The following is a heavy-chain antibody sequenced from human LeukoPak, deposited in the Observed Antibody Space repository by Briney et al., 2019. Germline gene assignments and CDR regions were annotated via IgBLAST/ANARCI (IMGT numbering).Heavy chain of an antibody. CDR2: IYYSGST. V-gene: IGHV4-59*01. J-gene: IGHJ4*02. CDR3: ARLQWLQSRVDY. D-gene: IGHD5-24*01. Sequence: SETLSLTCTVSGGSISSYYWSWIRQPPGKGLEWIGYIYYSGSTNYNPSLKSRVTISVDTSKNQFSLKLSSVTAADTAVYYCARLQWLQSRVDYWGQGTLVTVSS. CDR1: GGSISSYY.